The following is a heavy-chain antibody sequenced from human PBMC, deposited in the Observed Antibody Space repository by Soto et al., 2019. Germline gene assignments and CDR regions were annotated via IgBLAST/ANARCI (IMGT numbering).Heavy chain of an antibody. CDR3: ARDRGRPFDY. D-gene: IGHD3-10*01. Sequence: QVHLVESGGGVVQPGRSLRLSCVASGFPFSKYGMHWVRQAPGKGLEWVAFIWDDGNDESYADSVKGRFTLSRDNSKNTLYLQINSLRAEDTGVYYCARDRGRPFDYWGQGTLVTVSS. V-gene: IGHV3-33*01. J-gene: IGHJ4*02. CDR2: IWDDGNDE. CDR1: GFPFSKYG.